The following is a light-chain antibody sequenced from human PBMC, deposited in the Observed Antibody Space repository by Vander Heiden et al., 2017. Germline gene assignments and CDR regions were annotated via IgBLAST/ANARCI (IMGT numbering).Light chain of an antibody. CDR3: QQSYSTPRT. CDR2: DAS. CDR1: QNIGSY. J-gene: IGKJ4*01. Sequence: DTPMTHSPSSLSASVGDRVTITCRASQNIGSYLSWYQQRPGKAPKLLIYDASTLEGGVPSRFSGSGYGTDFTLTISTLQPEDFVTYYCQQSYSTPRTFGGGTKVDIK. V-gene: IGKV1-39*01.